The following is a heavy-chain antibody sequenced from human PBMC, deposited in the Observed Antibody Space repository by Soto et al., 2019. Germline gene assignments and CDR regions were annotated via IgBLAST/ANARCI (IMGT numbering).Heavy chain of an antibody. J-gene: IGHJ6*02. V-gene: IGHV3-7*03. CDR1: GFTFSSYW. Sequence: EVQLVESGGGLVQPGGSRRLSCAASGFTFSSYWMSWVRQAPGKGLEWVANIKQDGSEKYYVDSVKGRFTISRDNAKNSLYLQMNSLRAEDTAVYYCARRTMIVVAPGYYYGMDVWGQGTTVTVSS. D-gene: IGHD3-22*01. CDR2: IKQDGSEK. CDR3: ARRTMIVVAPGYYYGMDV.